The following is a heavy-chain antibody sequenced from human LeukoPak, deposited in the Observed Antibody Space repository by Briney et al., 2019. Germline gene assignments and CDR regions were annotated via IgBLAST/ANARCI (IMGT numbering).Heavy chain of an antibody. CDR2: VWFAESSQ. CDR1: GFSFSYSG. CDR3: AKGGRDTSKYYFDY. J-gene: IGHJ4*02. Sequence: SGGSLRLSCAASGFSFSYSGMHWVRQAPGKGLEWVAAVWFAESSQSYPDSVKSRFTISRDNSKNTVWLEMSSLRVEDTAVYYCAKGGRDTSKYYFDYWGQGTQVTVSS. D-gene: IGHD1-26*01. V-gene: IGHV3-30*02.